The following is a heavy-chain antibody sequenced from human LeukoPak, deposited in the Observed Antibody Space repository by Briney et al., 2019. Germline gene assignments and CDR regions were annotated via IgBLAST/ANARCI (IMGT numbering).Heavy chain of an antibody. D-gene: IGHD2-2*01. CDR3: ARDDCSSISCYHNWFDP. J-gene: IGHJ5*02. V-gene: IGHV3-7*01. CDR2: IKQDGSEK. Sequence: GGSLRLSCAASGFTFSSCWMSWGRQAPGKGLEWGANIKQDGSEKYYVDSVKGRFTISRDNAKNSLYLQMNSLRAEDTAVYYCARDDCSSISCYHNWFDPWGQGTLVTVSS. CDR1: GFTFSSCW.